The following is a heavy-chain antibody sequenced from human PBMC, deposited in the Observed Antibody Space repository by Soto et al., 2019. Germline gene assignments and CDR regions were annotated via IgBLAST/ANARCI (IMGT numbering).Heavy chain of an antibody. CDR3: ARIAVAGTHFDY. CDR1: GFSLSTSGMR. Sequence: ESGPTLVNPTQTLTLTCTFSGFSLSTSGMRVSWFRQPPGKALEWLARIDWDDDKFYSTSLKTRLTISKDTSKNQVVLTMTNMDPVDTATYYCARIAVAGTHFDYWGQGTLVTVS. D-gene: IGHD6-19*01. J-gene: IGHJ4*02. V-gene: IGHV2-70*04. CDR2: IDWDDDK.